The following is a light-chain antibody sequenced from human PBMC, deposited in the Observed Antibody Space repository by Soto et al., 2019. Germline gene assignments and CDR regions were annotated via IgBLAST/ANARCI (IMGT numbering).Light chain of an antibody. CDR1: QSVRTN. Sequence: EIVMTQSPVTLSLSPGERATLSCRASQSVRTNLAWYQQKPGQAPRRLIYRASTRATGIPARFSGSGSGTEFTLTISSLQSEDFAVYVCHQYDNWPPWTFGRGTKVEIK. J-gene: IGKJ1*01. CDR2: RAS. V-gene: IGKV3-15*01. CDR3: HQYDNWPPWT.